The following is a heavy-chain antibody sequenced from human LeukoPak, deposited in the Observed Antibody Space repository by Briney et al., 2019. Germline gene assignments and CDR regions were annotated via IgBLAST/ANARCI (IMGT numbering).Heavy chain of an antibody. J-gene: IGHJ3*02. CDR3: ARHPGGIVVVTAAPVAFDT. CDR1: ASTXTGYY. V-gene: IGHV1-2*02. D-gene: IGHD2-21*02. Sequence: GASVNLSCKASASTXTGYYMHWVRQRPAPGLEWKGWINPNSGGTNYAQKFQGRVTMTRDTSISTAYMELSRLRSDDTAVYYCARHPGGIVVVTAAPVAFDTWGPGTMVTVSS. CDR2: INPNSGGT.